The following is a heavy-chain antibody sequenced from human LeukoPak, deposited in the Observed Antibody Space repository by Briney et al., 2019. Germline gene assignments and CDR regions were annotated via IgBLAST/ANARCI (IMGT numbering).Heavy chain of an antibody. CDR1: GLTFADYA. CDR2: IRSKAYGGTT. D-gene: IGHD6-13*01. CDR3: TRDAGIAAARGSYYFNY. Sequence: GGSLRLSCTTSGLTFADYAMSWVRQAPGKGLEWVGFIRSKAYGGTTDYAASVKGRSTISRDDSKSIAYLQMNSLKTEDTAVYYCTRDAGIAAARGSYYFNYWGQGTLVTVSS. V-gene: IGHV3-49*04. J-gene: IGHJ4*02.